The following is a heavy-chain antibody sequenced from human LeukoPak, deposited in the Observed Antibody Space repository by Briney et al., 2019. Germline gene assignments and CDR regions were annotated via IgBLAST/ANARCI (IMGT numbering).Heavy chain of an antibody. CDR1: GYTFTSYG. V-gene: IGHV1-18*01. J-gene: IGHJ5*02. D-gene: IGHD3-22*01. CDR2: ISAYNGNT. CDR3: ARVLRVTMIVVVNWFDP. Sequence: ASVKVSCKASGYTFTSYGISWVRQAPGQGLEWMGWISAYNGNTNYAQKLQGRVTMTTDTSTSTAYMELRSLRSDDTAVYYCARVLRVTMIVVVNWFDPWGQGTLVTVSS.